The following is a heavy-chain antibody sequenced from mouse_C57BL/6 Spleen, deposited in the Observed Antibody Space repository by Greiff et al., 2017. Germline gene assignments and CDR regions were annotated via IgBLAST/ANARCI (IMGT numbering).Heavy chain of an antibody. J-gene: IGHJ3*01. D-gene: IGHD1-1*01. CDR1: GYTFTDYE. Sequence: QVQLQRSGAELVRHGASVTLSCKASGYTFTDYEMHWVKQTPVHGLEWIGAIDPETGGTAYNQKFKGKAILTADKSSSTAYMELRSLTSEDSAVYYCTRGDYGSRAWFAYWGQGTLVTVSA. CDR2: IDPETGGT. CDR3: TRGDYGSRAWFAY. V-gene: IGHV1-15*01.